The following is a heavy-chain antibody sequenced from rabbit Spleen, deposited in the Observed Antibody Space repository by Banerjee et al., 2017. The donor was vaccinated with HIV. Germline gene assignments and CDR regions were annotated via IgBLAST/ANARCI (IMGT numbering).Heavy chain of an antibody. CDR3: ARDTGSSFSTYGMDL. CDR1: GFPFSNSYW. D-gene: IGHD8-1*01. CDR2: IVAGGSSST. V-gene: IGHV1S45*01. Sequence: QQQLEESGGGLVKPGGTLTLTCTASGFPFSNSYWICWVRQAPGKGLEWVACIVAGGSSSTYYASWAKGRFTSSKTSSTTVTLLMTSLTAADTATYFCARDTGSSFSTYGMDLWGPGTLVTVS. J-gene: IGHJ6*01.